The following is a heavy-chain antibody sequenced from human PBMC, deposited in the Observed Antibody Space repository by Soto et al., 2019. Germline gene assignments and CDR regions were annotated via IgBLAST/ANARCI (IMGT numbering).Heavy chain of an antibody. V-gene: IGHV3-66*01. Sequence: GGSLRLSCAASGFTVSTKYMSWVRQAPGKGLEWVSVIYSGGSTYYADSVKGRFTISRDNSKNTLYLQMNSLRAEDTAVYYCARDPDPTGYSYGYFDDWGQGTLVTVSS. J-gene: IGHJ4*02. D-gene: IGHD5-18*01. CDR1: GFTVSTKY. CDR3: ARDPDPTGYSYGYFDD. CDR2: IYSGGST.